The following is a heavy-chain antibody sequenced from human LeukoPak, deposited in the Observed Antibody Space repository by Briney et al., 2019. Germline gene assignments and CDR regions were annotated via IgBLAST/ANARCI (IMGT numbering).Heavy chain of an antibody. Sequence: PGGSLRLSCAASGFTFSSYAMHWVRQAPGKGLEWVSVIYSGGSTYYADSVKGRFTISRDNSKNTLYLQVNSLRAEDTAVYYCARDANFGYDAFDIWGQGTMVTVSS. CDR2: IYSGGST. D-gene: IGHD3-10*01. CDR3: ARDANFGYDAFDI. V-gene: IGHV3-66*01. J-gene: IGHJ3*02. CDR1: GFTFSSYA.